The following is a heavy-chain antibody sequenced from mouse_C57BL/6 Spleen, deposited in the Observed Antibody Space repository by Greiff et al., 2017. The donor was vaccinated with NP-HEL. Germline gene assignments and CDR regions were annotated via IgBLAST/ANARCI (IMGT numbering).Heavy chain of an antibody. J-gene: IGHJ3*01. Sequence: VKLQQSGPELVKPGASVKLSCKASGYTFTSYDINWVKQRPGQGLEWIGWIYPRAGSTKYNEKFKGKATLTVDTSSSTAYMELHSLTSEDSAVYFCARSHYSNYLFAYWGQGTLVTVSA. V-gene: IGHV1-85*01. CDR1: GYTFTSYD. D-gene: IGHD2-5*01. CDR3: ARSHYSNYLFAY. CDR2: IYPRAGST.